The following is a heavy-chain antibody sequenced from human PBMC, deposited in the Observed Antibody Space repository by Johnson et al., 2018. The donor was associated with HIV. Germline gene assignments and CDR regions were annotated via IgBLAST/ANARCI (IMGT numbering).Heavy chain of an antibody. CDR2: ISYDGNNK. Sequence: QVQLVESGGGVVQPGRSLRLSCAASGFTFSSYGMHWVRQAPGKGLEWVAVISYDGNNKYYADSGKGRFTISRDNSKNALYLQMNSLRTEDTAMYYCAKTIFGVVSDALDIWGQGTMVIVSS. CDR1: GFTFSSYG. J-gene: IGHJ3*02. V-gene: IGHV3-30*18. D-gene: IGHD3-3*01. CDR3: AKTIFGVVSDALDI.